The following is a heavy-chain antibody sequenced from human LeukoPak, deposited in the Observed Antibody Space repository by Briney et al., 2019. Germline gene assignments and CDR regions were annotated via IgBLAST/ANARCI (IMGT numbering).Heavy chain of an antibody. CDR1: GGSISSYY. CDR3: ARGRSWYYFDY. Sequence: SETLSPTCTVSGGSISSYYWSWIRQPPGKGLEWIGYIYYSGSTNYNPSLKSRVTISVDTSKNQFSLKLSSVTAADTAVYYCARGRSWYYFDYWGQGTLVTVSS. CDR2: IYYSGST. V-gene: IGHV4-59*01. D-gene: IGHD6-13*01. J-gene: IGHJ4*02.